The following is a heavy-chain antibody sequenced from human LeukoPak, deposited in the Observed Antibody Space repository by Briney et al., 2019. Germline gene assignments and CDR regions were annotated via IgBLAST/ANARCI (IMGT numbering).Heavy chain of an antibody. CDR3: ARGPALVYCSGGSCYWLDY. CDR2: IYHSGST. Sequence: PSETLSLTCAVSGGSISSSNWWSWVRQPPGRGLEWIGEIYHSGSTNYNPSLKSRVTISVDKSKNQFSLKLSSVTAADTAVYYCARGPALVYCSGGSCYWLDYWGQGTLVTVSS. V-gene: IGHV4-4*02. D-gene: IGHD2-15*01. CDR1: GGSISSSNW. J-gene: IGHJ4*02.